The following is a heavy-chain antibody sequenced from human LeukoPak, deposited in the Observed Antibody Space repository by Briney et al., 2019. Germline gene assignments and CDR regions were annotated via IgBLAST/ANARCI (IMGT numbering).Heavy chain of an antibody. Sequence: GESLKISCKASGYNFLSYWIGWVRQKPGKGVEWMGTIYPPDSDTTYNPSFEGQVTISADSSIRTASLQWSSLKASDTAIYYCARRPWLHQRFNVFDVWGPGTMVIVSS. D-gene: IGHD5-24*01. CDR2: IYPPDSDT. V-gene: IGHV5-51*01. CDR1: GYNFLSYW. J-gene: IGHJ3*01. CDR3: ARRPWLHQRFNVFDV.